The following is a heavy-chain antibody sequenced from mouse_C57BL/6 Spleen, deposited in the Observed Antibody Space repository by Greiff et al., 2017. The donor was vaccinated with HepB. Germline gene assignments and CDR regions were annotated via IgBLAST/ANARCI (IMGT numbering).Heavy chain of an antibody. CDR2: IWGVGST. CDR3: ARSTVVEDGWYFDV. V-gene: IGHV2-6*01. Sequence: VHLVESGPGLVAPSQSLSITCTVSGFSLTSYGVDWVRQSPGKGLEWLGVIWGVGSTNYNSALKSRLSISKDNSKSQVFLKMNRLQTDDTAMYYCARSTVVEDGWYFDVWGTGTTVTVSS. J-gene: IGHJ1*03. D-gene: IGHD1-1*01. CDR1: GFSLTSYG.